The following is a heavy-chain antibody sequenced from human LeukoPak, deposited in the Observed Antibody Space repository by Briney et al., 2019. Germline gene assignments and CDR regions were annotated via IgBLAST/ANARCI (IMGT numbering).Heavy chain of an antibody. CDR2: IVVGSGNT. Sequence: SVKVSCKASGFTFTSSAMQWVRQARGQRLEWIGWIVVGSGNTNYAQKLQERVTITRDMSTGTAYMELSSLRSEDTAVYYCAARTFEYSSYGVDPWGQGTLVTVSS. CDR1: GFTFTSSA. D-gene: IGHD6-6*01. CDR3: AARTFEYSSYGVDP. J-gene: IGHJ5*02. V-gene: IGHV1-58*02.